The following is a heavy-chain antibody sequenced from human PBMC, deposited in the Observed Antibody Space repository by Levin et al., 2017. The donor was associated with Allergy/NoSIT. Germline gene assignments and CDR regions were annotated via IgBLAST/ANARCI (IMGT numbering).Heavy chain of an antibody. CDR2: IKQDGSEK. V-gene: IGHV3-7*01. Sequence: PGGSLRLSCAASGFTFSSYWMSWVRQAPGKGLEWVANIKQDGSEKYYVDSVKGRFTISRDNAKNSLYLQMNSLRAEDTAVYYCAREGYCSSTSCQYYYYGMDVWGQGTTVTVSS. D-gene: IGHD2-2*01. CDR3: AREGYCSSTSCQYYYYGMDV. J-gene: IGHJ6*02. CDR1: GFTFSSYW.